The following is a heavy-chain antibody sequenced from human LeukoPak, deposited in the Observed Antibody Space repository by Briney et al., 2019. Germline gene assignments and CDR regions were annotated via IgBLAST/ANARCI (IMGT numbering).Heavy chain of an antibody. CDR1: GGSFSGYY. J-gene: IGHJ4*02. Sequence: PSETLSLTCAVSGGSFSGYYWSWIRQPPGKGLEWIGEINHSGSTNYNPSLKSRVTISVDTSKNQFSLKLSSVTAADTAVYYCARGIPGGSSSWYSDYWGQGTLVTVAS. V-gene: IGHV4-34*01. CDR2: INHSGST. CDR3: ARGIPGGSSSWYSDY. D-gene: IGHD6-13*01.